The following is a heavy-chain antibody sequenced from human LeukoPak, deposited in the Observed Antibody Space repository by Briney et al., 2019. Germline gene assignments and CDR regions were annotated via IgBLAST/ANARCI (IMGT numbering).Heavy chain of an antibody. D-gene: IGHD3/OR15-3a*01. V-gene: IGHV3-23*01. CDR1: GFTFSSYA. J-gene: IGHJ2*01. CDR2: IGTSGGST. CDR3: AKRRTSSWYFDL. Sequence: SGGSLRLSCAASGFTFSSYAMSWVRQAPGKGLEWVSGIGTSGGSTYYADSVKGRFTISRDNSKNTLYLQMDSLRAEDTAVYYCAKRRTSSWYFDLWGRGTLVTVSS.